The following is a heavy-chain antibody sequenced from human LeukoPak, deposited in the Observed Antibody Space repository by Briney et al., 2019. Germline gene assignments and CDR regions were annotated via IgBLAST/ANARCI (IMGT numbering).Heavy chain of an antibody. CDR3: ATQRGSYRWRTDFEH. CDR1: GYTFTGYY. CDR2: INPNSGDT. D-gene: IGHD3-3*01. V-gene: IGHV1-2*02. Sequence: VASVKVSCKASGYTFTGYYMHWVRQAPGQGLEWMGWINPNSGDTKYAQKFQGRVTMTRDTSISTAYMELSRLRSDDTAVYYCATQRGSYRWRTDFEHWGEGPVVSVSS. J-gene: IGHJ1*01.